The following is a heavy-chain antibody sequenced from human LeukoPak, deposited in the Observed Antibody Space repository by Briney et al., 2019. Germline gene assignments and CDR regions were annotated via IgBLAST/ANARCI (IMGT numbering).Heavy chain of an antibody. Sequence: PGGSLRLSCAASGFTFSTYAMSWVRQAPGKGLEWVSTISGNGGTTYYADSVKGRFTFSRDNSKNTLYLQMNSLRAEDTAVYYCASSSSSSLDYWGQGTLVTVSS. J-gene: IGHJ4*02. CDR1: GFTFSTYA. CDR2: ISGNGGTT. V-gene: IGHV3-23*01. D-gene: IGHD6-13*01. CDR3: ASSSSSSLDY.